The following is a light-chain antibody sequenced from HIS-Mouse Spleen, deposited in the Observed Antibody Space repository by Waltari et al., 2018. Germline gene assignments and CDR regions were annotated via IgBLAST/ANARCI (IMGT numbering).Light chain of an antibody. J-gene: IGLJ3*02. V-gene: IGLV6-57*02. CDR2: EDN. CDR1: SGSISSNH. CDR3: QSYDSSNPV. Sequence: NFMLTQPHSVSESPGKTVTISCTGSSGSISSNHVQWYQQRPGSAPTTVIYEDNQRPSGVPDRFSGSIDSSSNSASLTISGLKTEDEADYYCQSYDSSNPVFGGGTKLTVL.